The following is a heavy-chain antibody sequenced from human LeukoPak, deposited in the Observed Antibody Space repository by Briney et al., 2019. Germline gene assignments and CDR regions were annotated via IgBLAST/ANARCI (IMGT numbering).Heavy chain of an antibody. CDR3: VRQFRDSSGYYLFDY. CDR2: ARNKANSYPT. D-gene: IGHD3-22*01. CDR1: GFTFSDHY. V-gene: IGHV3-72*01. J-gene: IGHJ4*02. Sequence: PGGSLRLSCAASGFTFSDHYMDRVRQAPGKGLEWVGRARNKANSYPTEYAASVKGRFTISRDDSKNSLYLQMNSLKTEDTAVYYCVRQFRDSSGYYLFDYWGQGTLVTVSS.